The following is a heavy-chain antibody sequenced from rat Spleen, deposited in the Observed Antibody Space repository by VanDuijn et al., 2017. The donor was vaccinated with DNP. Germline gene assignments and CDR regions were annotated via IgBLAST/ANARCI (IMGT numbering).Heavy chain of an antibody. CDR3: TSYAMDS. CDR2: INSAGST. CDR1: GYSITSSYR. J-gene: IGHJ4*01. Sequence: EVQLQESGPGLVKPSQSLSLTCSVTGYSITSSYRWNWIRKFPGNKLEWMGYINSAGSTNYNPSLKSRISITRDTSKNQIFLQVNSVTTEDTATYYCTSYAMDSWGQGTSVTVSS. V-gene: IGHV3-3*01.